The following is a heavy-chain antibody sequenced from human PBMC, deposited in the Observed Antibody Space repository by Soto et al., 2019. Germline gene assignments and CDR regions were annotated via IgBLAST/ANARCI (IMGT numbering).Heavy chain of an antibody. CDR3: ARVGISSSDAFDI. J-gene: IGHJ3*02. CDR2: IYHSGNT. Sequence: PSETLSLTCSVSGGSISSGGYYWSWIRQLPGKDLEWIGYIYHSGNTYYNSSLKRRLTISVDTSKNQFSLKLTSVTAADTAAYYCARVGISSSDAFDIWGQGTMVTVSS. CDR1: GGSISSGGYY. V-gene: IGHV4-31*03. D-gene: IGHD6-6*01.